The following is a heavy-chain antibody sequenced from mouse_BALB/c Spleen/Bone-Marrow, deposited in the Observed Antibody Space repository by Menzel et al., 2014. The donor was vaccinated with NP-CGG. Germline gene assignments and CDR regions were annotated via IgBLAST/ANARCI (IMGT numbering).Heavy chain of an antibody. CDR2: ISSGSSTI. V-gene: IGHV5-17*02. Sequence: EVQRVESGGGLVQPGGSRKLSCAASGFTFSSFGMHWVRQAPEKGLEWVAYISSGSSTIYYAYTVKGRFTISRDNPKNTLFLQMTSLRSEDTAMYYCARSYYGSSYYFDYWGQGTTLTVSS. J-gene: IGHJ2*01. D-gene: IGHD1-1*01. CDR3: ARSYYGSSYYFDY. CDR1: GFTFSSFG.